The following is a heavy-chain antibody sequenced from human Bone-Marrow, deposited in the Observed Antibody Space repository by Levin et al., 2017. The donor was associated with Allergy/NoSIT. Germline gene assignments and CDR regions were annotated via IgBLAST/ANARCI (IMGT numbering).Heavy chain of an antibody. CDR2: VDPSGGST. CDR3: RVFWFGESLSFDS. D-gene: IGHD3-10*01. V-gene: IGHV1-46*01. Sequence: PAASVKVSCKASGYSFTNYLMHWVRQAPGQGLEWMGIVDPSGGSTTYAQKFQGRITMTIDTSTSTVYMELSSLTSEDAAVYYCRVFWFGESLSFDSWGQGTLVTVSS. CDR1: GYSFTNYL. J-gene: IGHJ4*02.